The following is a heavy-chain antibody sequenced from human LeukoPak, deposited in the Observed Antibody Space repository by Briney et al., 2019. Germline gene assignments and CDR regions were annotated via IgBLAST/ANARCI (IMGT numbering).Heavy chain of an antibody. CDR1: GFTFSSYG. V-gene: IGHV3-48*03. J-gene: IGHJ4*02. D-gene: IGHD3/OR15-3a*01. Sequence: PGGSLRLSCAASGFTFSSYGMNWVRQAPGKGLEWVSYISNTGSTIYYADSVRGRFTISRDNANNSLYLQMNSLRAEDTAIYYCARWVWTYPYFDYWGQGTLVTVSS. CDR2: ISNTGSTI. CDR3: ARWVWTYPYFDY.